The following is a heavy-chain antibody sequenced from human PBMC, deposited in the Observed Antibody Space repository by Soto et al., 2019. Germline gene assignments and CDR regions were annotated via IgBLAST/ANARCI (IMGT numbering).Heavy chain of an antibody. CDR1: GGSISSYY. Sequence: SETLSLTCTVSGGSISSYYWSWIRQPPGKGLEWIGYIYYSGSTNYNPSLKSRVTISVDTSKNQFSLKLSSVTAADTAVYYCARENIVVVPAAPHLYYYYYMDVWGKGTTVTVSS. D-gene: IGHD2-2*01. CDR2: IYYSGST. J-gene: IGHJ6*03. CDR3: ARENIVVVPAAPHLYYYYYMDV. V-gene: IGHV4-59*12.